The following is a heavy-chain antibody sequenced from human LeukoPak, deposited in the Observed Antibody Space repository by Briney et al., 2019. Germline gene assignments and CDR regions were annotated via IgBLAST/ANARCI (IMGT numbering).Heavy chain of an antibody. D-gene: IGHD2-21*01. CDR3: ARVRYQVVVIAYDAFDI. CDR2: IIPIFGTA. V-gene: IGHV1-69*13. Sequence: SVKVSCKASGGTFSRYAISWVRQAPGQGLEWMGGIIPIFGTANYAQKFQGRVTITADESTSTAYMELSSLRSEDTAVYYCARVRYQVVVIAYDAFDIWGQGTMVTASS. CDR1: GGTFSRYA. J-gene: IGHJ3*02.